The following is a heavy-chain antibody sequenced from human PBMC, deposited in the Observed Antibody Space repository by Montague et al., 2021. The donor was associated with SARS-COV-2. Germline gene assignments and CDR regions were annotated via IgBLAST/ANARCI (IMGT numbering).Heavy chain of an antibody. V-gene: IGHV4-39*01. CDR3: AHRGGLGAI. CDR2: NYHDGST. D-gene: IGHD3-10*01. CDR1: GDSVNNNKNY. J-gene: IGHJ1*01. Sequence: SETLSLTCTVSGDSVNNNKNYWGWIRQPPGKGLEWIGSNYHDGSTYYNPSLWSRITMSVDTAKNQFSLRLTSVTAADTAVHYCAHRGGLGAIWGQGTLVTVSS.